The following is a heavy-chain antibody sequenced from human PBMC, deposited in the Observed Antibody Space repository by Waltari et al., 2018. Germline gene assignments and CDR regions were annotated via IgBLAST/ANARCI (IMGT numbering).Heavy chain of an antibody. CDR2: ISYDGSNK. J-gene: IGHJ4*02. CDR3: ARDRQTNYFDY. D-gene: IGHD1-1*01. V-gene: IGHV3-30-3*01. Sequence: QVQLVESGGGVVQPGRSLRLSCAASGFTFSSYAMHWVRQAPGKGLEWVAVISYDGSNKYYADSMKGRFTISRDNSKNTLYLQMNSLRAEDTAVYYCARDRQTNYFDYWGQGTLVTVSS. CDR1: GFTFSSYA.